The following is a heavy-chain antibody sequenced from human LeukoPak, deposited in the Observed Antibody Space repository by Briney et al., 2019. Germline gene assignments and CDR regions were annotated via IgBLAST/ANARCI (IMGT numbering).Heavy chain of an antibody. D-gene: IGHD1-1*01. J-gene: IGHJ4*02. CDR3: VKRWTGTTIGQQDY. CDR2: ISHDGSNK. Sequence: GGSLRLSCAASGFTFSSYGMHWVCQAPGKGLEWVAVISHDGSNKYYADSVKGRFTISRDNSKNTLYLQMNSLRAEDMAVYYCVKRWTGTTIGQQDYWGQGTLVTVSS. CDR1: GFTFSSYG. V-gene: IGHV3-30*18.